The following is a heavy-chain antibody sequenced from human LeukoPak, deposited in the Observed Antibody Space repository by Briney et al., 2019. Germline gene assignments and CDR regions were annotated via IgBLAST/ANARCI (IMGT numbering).Heavy chain of an antibody. D-gene: IGHD5-18*01. J-gene: IGHJ4*02. CDR2: IYYSGST. CDR3: ARGGYSYGLFLDY. CDR1: GESFSSYY. Sequence: KPSETLSLTCAVSGESFSSYYWSWIRQPPGKGLEWIGYIYYSGSTNYNPSLKSRVTISLDTSKNQFSLKLSSVTAADTAMYYCARGGYSYGLFLDYWGQGTLVTVSS. V-gene: IGHV4-59*01.